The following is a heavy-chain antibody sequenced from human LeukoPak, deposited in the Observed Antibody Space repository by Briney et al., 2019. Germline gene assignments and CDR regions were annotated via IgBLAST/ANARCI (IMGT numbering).Heavy chain of an antibody. CDR1: GGSFSGYY. Sequence: ETLSLTCAVYGGSFSGYYWSWIRPPPGKGLEWIGEINHSGSTNYNPSLKSRVTISVDTSKNQFSLKLSFVTAADTAVYYCARGYGDFVYWGQGTLVTVSS. D-gene: IGHD4-17*01. V-gene: IGHV4-34*01. CDR3: ARGYGDFVY. CDR2: INHSGST. J-gene: IGHJ4*02.